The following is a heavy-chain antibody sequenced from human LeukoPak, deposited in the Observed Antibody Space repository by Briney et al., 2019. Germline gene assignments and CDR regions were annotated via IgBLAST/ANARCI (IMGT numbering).Heavy chain of an antibody. CDR2: LYHNGIT. CDR3: ARGRPTYYYDSSGYRPRNYFDY. D-gene: IGHD3-22*01. J-gene: IGHJ4*02. CDR1: GGSISSSGYS. V-gene: IGHV4-30-2*01. Sequence: SQTLSLTCAVSGGSISSSGYSWSWIRQPPGKGLEWIGYLYHNGITYYNPSLNSRVTISEDRSNNHISLKLSSVTAADTAVYYCARGRPTYYYDSSGYRPRNYFDYWGQGTLVTVSS.